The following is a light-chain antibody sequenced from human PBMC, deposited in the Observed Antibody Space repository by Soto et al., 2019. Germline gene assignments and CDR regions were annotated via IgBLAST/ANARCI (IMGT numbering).Light chain of an antibody. V-gene: IGKV1-9*01. CDR1: QGISSY. J-gene: IGKJ5*01. Sequence: DIQLTQYPSFLSTSVGDRVTITCRASQGISSYLAWYQQKPGKAPKLLIYDASTLQSGVPSRFSGSGSGTEFTLTISSLQPEDFATYYCQQLDSYPITFGQGTRLEIK. CDR3: QQLDSYPIT. CDR2: DAS.